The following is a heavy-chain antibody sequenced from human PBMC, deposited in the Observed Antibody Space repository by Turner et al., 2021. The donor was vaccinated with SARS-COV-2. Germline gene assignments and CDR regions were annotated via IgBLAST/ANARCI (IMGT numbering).Heavy chain of an antibody. CDR2: FDPEDGKT. J-gene: IGHJ6*02. CDR3: ATHYDIVNPYYAPRGYSGMDV. D-gene: IGHD3-9*01. V-gene: IGHV1-24*01. Sequence: QVQLVQSGAGVRKPGASVKVSCKFSGYTLPELSIHWVRRAPGKGLEWMGGFDPEDGKTIYAQNLQGRVTMTEDTSTDTAYMELRSLRSEDTAVYYCATHYDIVNPYYAPRGYSGMDVWGQGTAVTVSS. CDR1: GYTLPELS.